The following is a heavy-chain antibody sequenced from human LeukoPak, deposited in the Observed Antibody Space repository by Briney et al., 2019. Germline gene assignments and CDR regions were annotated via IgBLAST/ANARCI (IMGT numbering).Heavy chain of an antibody. CDR3: ARLLMVYATANAFDI. D-gene: IGHD2-8*01. CDR2: IKQDGSEK. CDR1: GFTFSSYW. Sequence: PGGSLRLSCAASGFTFSSYWMSWVRQAPGKGLEWVANIKQDGSEKYYVDSVKGRFTISRDNAKNSLYLQMNSLRAEDTAVYYCARLLMVYATANAFDIWGQGTMVTVSS. V-gene: IGHV3-7*01. J-gene: IGHJ3*02.